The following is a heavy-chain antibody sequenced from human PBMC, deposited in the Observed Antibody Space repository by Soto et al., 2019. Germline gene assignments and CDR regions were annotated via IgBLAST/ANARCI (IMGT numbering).Heavy chain of an antibody. D-gene: IGHD5-18*01. CDR3: ARGGTAMGLDY. CDR2: IYHSGST. Sequence: SETLSLTCAVSGGSISSGGYSWSWIRQPPGKGLEWIGYIYHSGSTYYNPSLKSRVTISVDRSKNQFSLKLSSVTTADTAVYYCARGGTAMGLDYWGQGTLVTVSS. CDR1: GGSISSGGYS. V-gene: IGHV4-30-2*01. J-gene: IGHJ4*02.